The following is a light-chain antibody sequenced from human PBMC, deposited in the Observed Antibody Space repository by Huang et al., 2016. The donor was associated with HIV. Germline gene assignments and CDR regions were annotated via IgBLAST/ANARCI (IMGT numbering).Light chain of an antibody. J-gene: IGKJ1*01. V-gene: IGKV2-30*02. Sequence: DVVMTQSPLSLPVTLGQPASISCRSSQSLVHSDGNTYLNCFQQMPGQSPRGRIYKVSKRHAGVTDRFCGSGSGNELTLKISRVEAADVGVYYCMQDTNWACTFGQGTKVEIK. CDR3: MQDTNWACT. CDR1: QSLVHSDGNTY. CDR2: KVS.